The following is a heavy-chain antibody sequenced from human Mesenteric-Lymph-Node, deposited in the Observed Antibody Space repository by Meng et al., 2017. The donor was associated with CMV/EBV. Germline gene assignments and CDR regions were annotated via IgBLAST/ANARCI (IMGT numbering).Heavy chain of an antibody. Sequence: ASVKVSCKASGYTFTSYGISWVRQAPGQGLEWMGWMNPNSGNTGYAQKFQGRVTMTRDTSTSTVYMELSSLRSEDTAVYYCARGGSIAASGNYYYYYGMDVWGQGTTVTVSS. J-gene: IGHJ6*02. CDR1: GYTFTSYG. D-gene: IGHD6-6*01. CDR3: ARGGSIAASGNYYYYYGMDV. CDR2: MNPNSGNT. V-gene: IGHV1-8*02.